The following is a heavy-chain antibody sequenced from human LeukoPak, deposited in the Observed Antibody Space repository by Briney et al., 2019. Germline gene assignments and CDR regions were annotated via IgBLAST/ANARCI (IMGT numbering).Heavy chain of an antibody. Sequence: GGSLRLSCAASGFTVSSNYMSWVRQAPGKGLEWVANIRQDGSAQFYADSVKGRFTISRDNAKNSLYLQMNSLRAEDTAVYYCARVLHNRNYDGSTYYGYWGQGTLVTVSS. CDR1: GFTVSSNY. J-gene: IGHJ4*02. CDR2: IRQDGSAQ. V-gene: IGHV3-7*03. CDR3: ARVLHNRNYDGSTYYGY. D-gene: IGHD3-22*01.